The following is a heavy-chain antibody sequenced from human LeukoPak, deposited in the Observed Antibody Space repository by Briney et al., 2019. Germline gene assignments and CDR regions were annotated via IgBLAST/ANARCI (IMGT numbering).Heavy chain of an antibody. CDR2: IVVGSGNT. CDR1: GFTFTSSA. D-gene: IGHD3-22*01. CDR3: AAVPSYYYDSSGYYFDY. V-gene: IGHV1-58*02. J-gene: IGHJ4*02. Sequence: SVKVSCKASGFTFTSSAMQWVRQARGQRLEWIGWIVVGSGNTNYAQKFQERVTITSDMSTSTAYMELSSLRSEDTAVYYCAAVPSYYYDSSGYYFDYWGQGTLVTVSS.